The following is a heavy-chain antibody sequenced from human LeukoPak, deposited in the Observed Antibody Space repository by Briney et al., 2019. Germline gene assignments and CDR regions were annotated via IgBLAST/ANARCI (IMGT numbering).Heavy chain of an antibody. CDR2: INHSGST. CDR1: GGSFSGYC. D-gene: IGHD3-22*01. J-gene: IGHJ4*02. CDR3: ARGRYYDSSGYYLGIQFDY. V-gene: IGHV4-34*01. Sequence: SETLSLTCAVYGGSFSGYCWSWLRQPPGKGLEWMGEINHSGSTNYNPSLKSRVTISVDTSKNQFSQKLSSVTAADTAVCYCARGRYYDSSGYYLGIQFDYWGQGTLVTVSS.